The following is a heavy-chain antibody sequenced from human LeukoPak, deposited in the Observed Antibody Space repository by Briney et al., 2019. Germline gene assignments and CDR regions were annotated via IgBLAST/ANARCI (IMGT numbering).Heavy chain of an antibody. D-gene: IGHD2-2*01. Sequence: GGSLRLSCAASGFTFSSYSMHWLRQAPGKGLAYVSAISSNGDNTYYAGSVKGRFTISRDNSKNTLYLQMRSLRVEDMGVYYCAREVDRVFDYWGQGNLVTVSS. V-gene: IGHV3-64*02. J-gene: IGHJ4*02. CDR1: GFTFSSYS. CDR2: ISSNGDNT. CDR3: AREVDRVFDY.